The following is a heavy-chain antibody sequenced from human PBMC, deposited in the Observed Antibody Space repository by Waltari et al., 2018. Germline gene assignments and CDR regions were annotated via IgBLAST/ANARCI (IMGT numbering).Heavy chain of an antibody. CDR2: IYYSGST. V-gene: IGHV4-59*01. CDR3: ARLHRGFYADY. J-gene: IGHJ4*02. D-gene: IGHD3-16*01. Sequence: QVQLQESGPGLVKPSETLSLTCTVSGGSISSYYWSWIRQPPGKGLEWIGYIYYSGSTNYNPSRKSRGTISVDTSKNQFSLKLSSVTAADTAVYYCARLHRGFYADYWGQGTLVTVSS. CDR1: GGSISSYY.